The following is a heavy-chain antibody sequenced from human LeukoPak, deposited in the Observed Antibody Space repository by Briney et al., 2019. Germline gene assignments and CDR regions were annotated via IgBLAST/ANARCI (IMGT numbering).Heavy chain of an antibody. CDR3: AREGMTANAFDI. CDR1: GGTFSSYA. D-gene: IGHD6-13*01. V-gene: IGHV1-2*02. CDR2: ISPNSGDT. Sequence: ASVKVSCKASGGTFSSYAISWVRQAPGQGLEWMGWISPNSGDTKYAQNFQGRVTMTRDTSISTAYMELRSLRFDDTAVYWCAREGMTANAFDIWGQGTMVTVSS. J-gene: IGHJ3*02.